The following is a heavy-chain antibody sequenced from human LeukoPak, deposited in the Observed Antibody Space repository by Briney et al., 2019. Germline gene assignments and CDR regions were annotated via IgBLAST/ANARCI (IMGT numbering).Heavy chain of an antibody. CDR1: GYTFTSYY. D-gene: IGHD2-21*02. J-gene: IGHJ4*02. CDR2: INPSGGST. Sequence: ASVKVSCKASGYTFTSYYMHWVRQAPGQGLEWMGLINPSGGSTTYAQKFQGRLTMTRDTSTSTVYTELSSLRSEDTAVYYCARPQGAYCGGDCYLDYWGQGTLVTVSS. V-gene: IGHV1-46*01. CDR3: ARPQGAYCGGDCYLDY.